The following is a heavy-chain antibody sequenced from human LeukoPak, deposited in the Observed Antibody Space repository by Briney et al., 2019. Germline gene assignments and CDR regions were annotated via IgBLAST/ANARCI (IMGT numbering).Heavy chain of an antibody. Sequence: APVKVSCKASGYTFTGYYMHWVRQAPGQGLEWMGWINPNSGGTNYAQKFQGRVTMTRDTSISTAYMELSRLRSDDTAVYYCARAGQMGATDFDYWGQGTLVTVSS. J-gene: IGHJ4*02. V-gene: IGHV1-2*02. CDR3: ARAGQMGATDFDY. D-gene: IGHD1-26*01. CDR1: GYTFTGYY. CDR2: INPNSGGT.